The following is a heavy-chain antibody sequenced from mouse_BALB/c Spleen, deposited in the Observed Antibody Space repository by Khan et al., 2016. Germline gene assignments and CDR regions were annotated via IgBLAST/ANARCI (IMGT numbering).Heavy chain of an antibody. J-gene: IGHJ3*01. V-gene: IGHV1-37*01. CDR2: INPYFGDT. CDR3: GRWGDYGGIPY. Sequence: VQLQQSGPELVKPGASVKISCKASGYSFTGYFMNWVKQSHGKSLEWIGRINPYFGDTFYNQNFKGKATLTVDKSSSTAHMELLSLTSDDSAVFYCGRWGDYGGIPYWGQGTMVTVSA. CDR1: GYSFTGYF. D-gene: IGHD2-4*01.